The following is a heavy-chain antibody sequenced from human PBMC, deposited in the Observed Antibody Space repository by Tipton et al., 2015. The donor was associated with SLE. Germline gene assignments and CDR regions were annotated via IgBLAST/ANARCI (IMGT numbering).Heavy chain of an antibody. D-gene: IGHD6-25*01. CDR3: ATAADESHYYYYYHGMDV. Sequence: TLSLTCAVSGYSISSGYYWGWIRQPPGKGLEWIGHIYTSGSTNYNPSLKSRVTISVDTSKNQFSLKLSSVTAADTAVYYCATAADESHYYYYYHGMDVWGQGTTVTVSS. J-gene: IGHJ6*02. CDR2: IYTSGST. V-gene: IGHV4-38-2*01. CDR1: GYSISSGYY.